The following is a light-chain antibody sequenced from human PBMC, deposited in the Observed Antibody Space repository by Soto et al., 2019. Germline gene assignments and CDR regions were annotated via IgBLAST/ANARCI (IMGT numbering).Light chain of an antibody. CDR3: CSYVGASAYV. CDR1: TSFVGRYNL. J-gene: IGLJ1*01. CDR2: DDT. Sequence: QSALTQPASVSGSPGQSITISCTGTTSFVGRYNLVSWYQQHPGKAPQVLISDDTKRPSGVSNRFSGSTSGCSASLTISGHQAEDEDDYCCCSYVGASAYVFGTGTKVTVL. V-gene: IGLV2-23*01.